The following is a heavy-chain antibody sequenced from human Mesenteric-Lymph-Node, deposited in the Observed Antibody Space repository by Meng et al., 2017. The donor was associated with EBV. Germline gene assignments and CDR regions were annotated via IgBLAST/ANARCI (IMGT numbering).Heavy chain of an antibody. Sequence: QVQLQESGPGLVKASGTLSLTCAVSSGSISSSNWWSWVRKPPGKGLEWIGEIYHNGNTNYNPSLKSRVTISVDKSKNQFSLKLNSVTAADTAVYYCARADSSGPWHFDYWGQGTLVTVSS. CDR2: IYHNGNT. V-gene: IGHV4-4*02. CDR1: SGSISSSNW. D-gene: IGHD3-22*01. J-gene: IGHJ4*02. CDR3: ARADSSGPWHFDY.